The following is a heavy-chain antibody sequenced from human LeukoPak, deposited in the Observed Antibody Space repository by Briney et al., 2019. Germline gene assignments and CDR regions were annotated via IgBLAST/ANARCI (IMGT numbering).Heavy chain of an antibody. CDR3: VLGGLYVVVTVEKYYYGMDV. D-gene: IGHD2-21*02. CDR2: ISSSGNTK. Sequence: GGSLRLSCAASEFTFSNYEMKWVRQAPGKGLEWVAYISSSGNTKYYADSVRGRFTISRDNAKNSLYLQMNSLRAEDTAVYYCVLGGLYVVVTVEKYYYGMDVWGKGTTVTVSS. J-gene: IGHJ6*04. V-gene: IGHV3-48*03. CDR1: EFTFSNYE.